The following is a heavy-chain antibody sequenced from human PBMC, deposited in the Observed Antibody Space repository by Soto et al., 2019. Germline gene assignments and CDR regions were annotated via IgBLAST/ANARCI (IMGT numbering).Heavy chain of an antibody. V-gene: IGHV6-1*01. J-gene: IGHJ6*02. CDR2: TYYRSKWYN. CDR1: GDSVSSNSAA. CDR3: AIGVRYSGYEPYYYYGMDV. D-gene: IGHD5-12*01. Sequence: SQTLSLTCAISGDSVSSNSAAWNWIRQSPSRGLEWLGRTYYRSKWYNDYAVSVKSRITINPDTSKDQFSLQLNSVTPEDTAVYYCAIGVRYSGYEPYYYYGMDVWGQGTTVTVSS.